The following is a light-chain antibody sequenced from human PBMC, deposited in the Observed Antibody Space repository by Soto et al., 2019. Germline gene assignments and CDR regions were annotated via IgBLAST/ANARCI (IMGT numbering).Light chain of an antibody. Sequence: QSVLTQSASVSGSPGQSITISCTGTSSDVGGYNYVSWYQQHPGKAPKLMIYEVSNRPSGVSNRFSGSKSGNTASLTISGLQPEDEADYYCCSYTSDNTFVFGTGTKVPVL. CDR2: EVS. V-gene: IGLV2-14*01. J-gene: IGLJ1*01. CDR1: SSDVGGYNY. CDR3: CSYTSDNTFV.